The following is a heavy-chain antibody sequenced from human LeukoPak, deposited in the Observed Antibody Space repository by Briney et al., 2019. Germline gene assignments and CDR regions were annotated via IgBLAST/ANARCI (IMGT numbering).Heavy chain of an antibody. CDR3: AREVLGLRAGYNLGLGY. CDR1: GYTLTSYG. Sequence: AAVKVSCKASGYTLTSYGISWVRQAPGQGLERMGWISAYNGNTNYAQKLQGRVTMTTDTSTSTAYMELRSLRSDGTTVYCCAREVLGLRAGYNLGLGYWGQGTLVTVSS. D-gene: IGHD5-24*01. CDR2: ISAYNGNT. J-gene: IGHJ4*02. V-gene: IGHV1-18*01.